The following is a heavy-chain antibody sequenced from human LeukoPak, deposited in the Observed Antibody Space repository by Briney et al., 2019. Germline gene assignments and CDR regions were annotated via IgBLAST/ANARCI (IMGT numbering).Heavy chain of an antibody. V-gene: IGHV3-9*01. CDR2: ISWNSGSI. J-gene: IGHJ5*02. CDR1: GFTFDDYA. D-gene: IGHD2-8*01. CDR3: ARGPMGYGPKAGFDP. Sequence: GRSLRLSCAASGFTFDDYAMHWVRQAPGKGLEWVSGISWNSGSIGYADSVKGRFTISRDNAKNSLYLQMNSLRAEDTAVYYCARGPMGYGPKAGFDPWGQGTLVTVSS.